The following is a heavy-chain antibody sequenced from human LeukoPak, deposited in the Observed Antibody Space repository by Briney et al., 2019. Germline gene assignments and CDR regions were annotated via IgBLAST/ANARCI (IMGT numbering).Heavy chain of an antibody. D-gene: IGHD1-26*01. CDR3: AADGQWELRSYAFDI. V-gene: IGHV1-58*01. J-gene: IGHJ4*02. Sequence: ASVKVSCKASGFTFTSSAVQWVRQARGQRLEWIGWIVVGSGNTNYAQKFQERVTITRDMSTSTAYMELSSLRSEDTAVYYCAADGQWELRSYAFDIWGQGTLVTVSS. CDR1: GFTFTSSA. CDR2: IVVGSGNT.